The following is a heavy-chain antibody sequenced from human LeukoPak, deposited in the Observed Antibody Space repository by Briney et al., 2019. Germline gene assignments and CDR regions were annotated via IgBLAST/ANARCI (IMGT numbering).Heavy chain of an antibody. CDR2: ISSSSSYI. D-gene: IGHD2-15*01. CDR3: ARDWKDIVVVVAAEPDAFDI. J-gene: IGHJ3*02. CDR1: GFTFSSYS. Sequence: PGGSLRLSCAASGFTFSSYSMNWVRQAPGKGLEWVSSISSSSSYIYYADSVKGRCTISRDNAKNPLYLQMNSLRADDTAVYYCARDWKDIVVVVAAEPDAFDIWGQGTMVTVSS. V-gene: IGHV3-21*01.